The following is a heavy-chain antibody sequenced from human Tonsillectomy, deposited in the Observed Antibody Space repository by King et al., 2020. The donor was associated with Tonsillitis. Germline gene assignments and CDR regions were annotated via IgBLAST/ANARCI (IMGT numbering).Heavy chain of an antibody. CDR1: GFTVSDKY. CDR3: AIDNTNGYVSRGN. V-gene: IGHV3-66*01. Sequence: VQLVESGGGLVQPGGSLRLSCVASGFTVSDKYVAWVRQAPGKGLEWVSVVYGGSYTYYADSVKSRFTISRDKSKSTLYLQMDSLTVEDTAVYYCAIDNTNGYVSRGNWGQGTLVTVSS. D-gene: IGHD3-16*01. CDR2: VYGGSYT. J-gene: IGHJ4*02.